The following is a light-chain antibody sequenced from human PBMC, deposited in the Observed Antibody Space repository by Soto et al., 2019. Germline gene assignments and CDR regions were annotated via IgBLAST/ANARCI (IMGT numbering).Light chain of an antibody. CDR2: GTF. CDR1: QDIKTY. Sequence: IQLTQSPSSLSASVGDRVSITCRASQDIKTYLAWYQQKRGKAPKLLISGTFTLQSGVPSRFNGSGSGTDFTLTISRLQPEDFATYYCQQYQTYATFGQGTRLDI. CDR3: QQYQTYAT. V-gene: IGKV1-9*01. J-gene: IGKJ5*01.